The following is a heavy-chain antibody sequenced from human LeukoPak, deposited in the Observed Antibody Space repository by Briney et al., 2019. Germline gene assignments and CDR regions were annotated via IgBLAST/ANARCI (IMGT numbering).Heavy chain of an antibody. J-gene: IGHJ6*02. CDR3: AREAPVVVVAATYGMDV. CDR2: ISAYNGNT. V-gene: IGHV1-18*01. Sequence: ASVKVCCKASGYTFTSYGISWVRQAPGQGLECMGWISAYNGNTNYAQKLQGRVTMTTDTSTSTAYMELRSLRSDDTAVYYCAREAPVVVVAATYGMDVWGQGTTVTVSS. CDR1: GYTFTSYG. D-gene: IGHD2-15*01.